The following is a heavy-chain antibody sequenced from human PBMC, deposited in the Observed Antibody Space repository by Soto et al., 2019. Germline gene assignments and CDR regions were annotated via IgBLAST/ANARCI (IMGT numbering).Heavy chain of an antibody. CDR3: ARAIAARGPYYYYYYMDV. V-gene: IGHV4-59*01. J-gene: IGHJ6*03. D-gene: IGHD6-6*01. Sequence: PSETLSLTCTVSGGPISRYYWSWIRQPPGKGLEWIGYIYYSGSTNYNPSLKSRVTISVDTSKNQFSLKLSSVTAADTAVYYCARAIAARGPYYYYYYMDVWGKGTTVT. CDR2: IYYSGST. CDR1: GGPISRYY.